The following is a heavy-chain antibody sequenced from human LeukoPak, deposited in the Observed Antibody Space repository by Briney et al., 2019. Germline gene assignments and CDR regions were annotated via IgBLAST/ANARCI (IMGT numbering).Heavy chain of an antibody. D-gene: IGHD2-15*01. V-gene: IGHV3-30*02. CDR2: IRYDGSNK. J-gene: IGHJ4*02. CDR1: GFTFSSYG. Sequence: GGSLRLSCAASGFTFSSYGMHWVRQAPGKGLEWVAFIRYDGSNKYYADSVKGRFTISRDNSKNTLYLQMNSLRAEDTAVYYCARDQYCSGGSCYSDYWGQGTLVTVSS. CDR3: ARDQYCSGGSCYSDY.